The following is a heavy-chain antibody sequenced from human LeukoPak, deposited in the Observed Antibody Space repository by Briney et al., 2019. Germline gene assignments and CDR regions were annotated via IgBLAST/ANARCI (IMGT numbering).Heavy chain of an antibody. CDR3: ARRYGSGALTDAFDI. V-gene: IGHV4-59*08. CDR2: FYYSGST. J-gene: IGHJ3*02. D-gene: IGHD3-10*01. Sequence: SETLSLTCTVSGGSISSFYWSWIRQPPGKGLEWMGYFYYSGSTNYNPSLKSRVTISVDTSKNQLSLKLSSVTAADTAVYYCARRYGSGALTDAFDIWGQGTMVTVSS. CDR1: GGSISSFY.